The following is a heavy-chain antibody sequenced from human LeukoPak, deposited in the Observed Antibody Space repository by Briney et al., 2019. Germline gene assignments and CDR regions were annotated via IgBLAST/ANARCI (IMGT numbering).Heavy chain of an antibody. CDR3: AREMYYCSGGSCYSWEYQYAMDV. J-gene: IGHJ6*02. V-gene: IGHV3-23*01. CDR1: GFTFSTYA. D-gene: IGHD2-15*01. Sequence: GGSLRLSCAASGFTFSTYAMSWVRQAPGKGLEWVSVVSGTGGRTYYADSVKGRFTISRDNAKKSLYLQMNGLRAEDTARYYCAREMYYCSGGSCYSWEYQYAMDVWGQGTTVTVSS. CDR2: VSGTGGRT.